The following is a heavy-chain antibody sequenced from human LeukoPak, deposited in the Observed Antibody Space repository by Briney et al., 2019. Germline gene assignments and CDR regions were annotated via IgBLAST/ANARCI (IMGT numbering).Heavy chain of an antibody. Sequence: SVKVSCKASGGTFSSYAISWVRQAPGQGLERMGGIIPIFGTANYAQKFQGRVTITRNTSISTAYMELSSLRSEDTAVYYCARSPRGGDSSENYWGQGILVTVSS. D-gene: IGHD3-10*01. J-gene: IGHJ4*02. CDR1: GGTFSSYA. CDR3: ARSPRGGDSSENY. V-gene: IGHV1-69*05. CDR2: IIPIFGTA.